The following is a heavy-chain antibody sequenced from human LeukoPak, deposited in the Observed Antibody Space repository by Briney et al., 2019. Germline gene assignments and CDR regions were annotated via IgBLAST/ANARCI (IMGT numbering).Heavy chain of an antibody. CDR1: GFTFSSYA. CDR3: ARRVGGMDV. V-gene: IGHV3-30-3*01. Sequence: PGGSLRLSCAASGFTFSSYAMHWVRQAPGKGLEWVAVISYDGSNKYYADSVKGRFTISRDNSKNTLYLQMNSLRAEDTAVYYCARRVGGMDVWGQGTTVTGSS. CDR2: ISYDGSNK. J-gene: IGHJ6*02.